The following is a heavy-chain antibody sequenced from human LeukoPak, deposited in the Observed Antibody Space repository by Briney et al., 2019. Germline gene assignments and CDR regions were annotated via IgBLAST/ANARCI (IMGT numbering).Heavy chain of an antibody. CDR3: AREGGGSGYLSGDDY. V-gene: IGHV3-21*01. CDR1: GFTINNKF. Sequence: GGSLRLSCAASGFTINNKFMTWVRQAPGKGLEWVSSISSSSSYIYYADSVKGRFTISRDNAKNSLYLQMNSLRAEDTAVYYCAREGGGSGYLSGDDYWGQGTLVTVSS. CDR2: ISSSSSYI. D-gene: IGHD3-22*01. J-gene: IGHJ4*02.